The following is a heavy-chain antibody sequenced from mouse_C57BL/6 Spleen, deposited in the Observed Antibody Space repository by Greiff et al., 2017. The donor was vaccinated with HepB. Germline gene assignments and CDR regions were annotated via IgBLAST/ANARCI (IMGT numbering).Heavy chain of an antibody. CDR3: TRDVFLDGYRYFDV. V-gene: IGHV5-9-1*02. J-gene: IGHJ1*03. CDR1: GFTFSSYA. CDR2: ISSGGDYI. D-gene: IGHD2-3*01. Sequence: EVMLVESGEGLVKPGGSLKLSCAASGFTFSSYAMSWVRQTPEKRLEWVAYISSGGDYIYYADTVKGRFTISRDNARNTLYLQMSSLKSEDTAMYYCTRDVFLDGYRYFDVWGTGTTVTVSS.